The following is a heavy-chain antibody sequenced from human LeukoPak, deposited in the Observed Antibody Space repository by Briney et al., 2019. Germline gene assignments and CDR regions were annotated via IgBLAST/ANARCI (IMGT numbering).Heavy chain of an antibody. CDR3: ARVVVALYGDYGSVDY. CDR2: IFYTGST. CDR1: GGSINKYY. D-gene: IGHD4-17*01. V-gene: IGHV4-59*01. Sequence: PSETLSLTCTVSGGSINKYYWNWIRQPPGKGLEWIGYIFYTGSTNYNSPLKSRVTMSVDTSKNQISQNLTSMTAADTAVYYCARVVVALYGDYGSVDYWGQGTLVTVSS. J-gene: IGHJ4*02.